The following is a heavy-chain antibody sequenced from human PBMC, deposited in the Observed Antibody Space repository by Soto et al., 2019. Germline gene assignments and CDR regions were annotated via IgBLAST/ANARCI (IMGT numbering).Heavy chain of an antibody. CDR3: ARGGYSSKDHYYYYGMDV. V-gene: IGHV1-2*04. J-gene: IGHJ6*02. Sequence: GASVKVSCKASGDTFTGYYMHWVRQAPGQGLEWMGWINPNSGGTNYAQKFQGWVTMTRDTSISTAYMELSRLRSDDTAVYYCARGGYSSKDHYYYYGMDVWGQGTTVTVSS. CDR1: GDTFTGYY. D-gene: IGHD6-13*01. CDR2: INPNSGGT.